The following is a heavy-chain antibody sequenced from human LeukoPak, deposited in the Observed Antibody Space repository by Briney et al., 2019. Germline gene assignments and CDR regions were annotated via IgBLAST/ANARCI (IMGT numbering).Heavy chain of an antibody. CDR2: INHSGSN. Sequence: SETLSLTCAVYGGSFSGYYWSWIRQPPGKGLEWIGEINHSGSNNYNPSLKSRVTISVVTSNSQFSLKLSSVTAADTAVYYWARGQSDCSGGSCSYYFDYWGQGTLVTVSS. V-gene: IGHV4-34*01. CDR3: ARGQSDCSGGSCSYYFDY. D-gene: IGHD2-15*01. J-gene: IGHJ4*02. CDR1: GGSFSGYY.